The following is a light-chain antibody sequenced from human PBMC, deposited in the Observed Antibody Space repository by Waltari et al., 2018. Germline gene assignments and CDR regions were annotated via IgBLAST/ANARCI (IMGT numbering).Light chain of an antibody. CDR1: HSLVYSDGNTY. J-gene: IGKJ1*01. CDR2: KVS. CDR3: MQGTHWRWT. V-gene: IGKV2-30*01. Sequence: DVVMTQSPLSLPVTLGQPASISCRASHSLVYSDGNTYLNWCHQRPGQSPRRLIYKVSNRDSGVPDRFSGSGSGTDFTLKISRVEAEDVGIYYCMQGTHWRWTFGQGTKVEIK.